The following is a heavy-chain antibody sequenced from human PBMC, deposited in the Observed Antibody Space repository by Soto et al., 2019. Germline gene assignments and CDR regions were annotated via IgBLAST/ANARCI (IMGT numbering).Heavy chain of an antibody. CDR2: INPNSGGT. CDR1: GYTFTGYY. J-gene: IGHJ4*02. V-gene: IGHV1-2*04. D-gene: IGHD6-13*01. CDR3: ATDRSSSWYYFDY. Sequence: ASVKVSCKASGYTFTGYYMHWVRQAPGQGLEWMGWINPNSGGTNYAQKFQGWVTMTRDTSISTAYMELSRLRSDDTAVYYCATDRSSSWYYFDYWGQGTLVTVSS.